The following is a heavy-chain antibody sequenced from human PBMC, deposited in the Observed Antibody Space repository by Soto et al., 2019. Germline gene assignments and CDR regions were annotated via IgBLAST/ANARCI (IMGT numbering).Heavy chain of an antibody. CDR3: ARHYSSGSRNWFDP. CDR2: IYYSGST. CDR1: GGSIDSSSYF. D-gene: IGHD6-19*01. J-gene: IGHJ5*02. V-gene: IGHV4-39*01. Sequence: PSETLSLTCSVSGGSIDSSSYFWGWVRQPPGKGLEWIGSIYYSGSTYYNPSLRSRVTISVDTSKNQFSLKLSSVTAADTAVFYCARHYSSGSRNWFDPWGQGTLVTVSS.